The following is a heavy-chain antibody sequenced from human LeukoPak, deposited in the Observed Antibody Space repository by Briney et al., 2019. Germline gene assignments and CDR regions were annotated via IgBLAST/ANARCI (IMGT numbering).Heavy chain of an antibody. Sequence: GGSLRLSCAASGFTFSNYGMHWVRQASGKGLECVAVKSYDGSNKYYADSVKGRFAISRDNSKNTLYLQMNSLRAEDTAVYYCAKAYGYCTTTSCSHEEFDYWGQGTLVTVSS. CDR3: AKAYGYCTTTSCSHEEFDY. D-gene: IGHD2-2*01. CDR1: GFTFSNYG. CDR2: KSYDGSNK. J-gene: IGHJ4*02. V-gene: IGHV3-30*18.